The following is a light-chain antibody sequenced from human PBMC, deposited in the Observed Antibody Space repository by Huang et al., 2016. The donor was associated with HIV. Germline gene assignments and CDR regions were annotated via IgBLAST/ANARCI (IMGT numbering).Light chain of an antibody. CDR2: STS. V-gene: IGKV1-12*01. CDR1: QDISSW. Sequence: IQLTQSPSSVSASEGDTVRITCRASQDISSWSAWYQQKPREAPTLLIHSTSILQSGVPSRVNGSGSGTDFFLTINSLRPDDFATYYCQQANMYPRSFGQGTRLDIK. J-gene: IGKJ5*01. CDR3: QQANMYPRS.